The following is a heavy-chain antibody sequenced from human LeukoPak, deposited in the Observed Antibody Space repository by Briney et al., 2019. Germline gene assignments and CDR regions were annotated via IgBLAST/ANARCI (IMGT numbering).Heavy chain of an antibody. CDR2: ITSTGSYI. J-gene: IGHJ6*04. CDR3: AELGITMIGGV. CDR1: AFSFSDYN. V-gene: IGHV3-21*01. Sequence: GGSLRLSCAASAFSFSDYNMNWVRQAPGRGLEWVSSITSTGSYIYYADSVKGRFTISRDNAKNSLYLQMNSLRAEDTAVYYCAELGITMIGGVWGKGTTVTISS. D-gene: IGHD3-10*02.